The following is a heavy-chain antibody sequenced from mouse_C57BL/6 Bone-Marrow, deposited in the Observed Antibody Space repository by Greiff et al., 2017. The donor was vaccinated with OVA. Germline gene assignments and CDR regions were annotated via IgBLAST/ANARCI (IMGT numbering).Heavy chain of an antibody. D-gene: IGHD1-1*01. Sequence: QVQLKESGPELVRPGVSVKISCKGSGYTFTDYAMHWVKQSHAKSLEWIGVISTYYGDASYNQKFKDKATMTVDKSSSTADMELARLTSEDSAGYYCATPITTVVRYAMEYWGQGTSVTVSS. CDR3: ATPITTVVRYAMEY. CDR1: GYTFTDYA. J-gene: IGHJ4*01. CDR2: ISTYYGDA. V-gene: IGHV1-67*01.